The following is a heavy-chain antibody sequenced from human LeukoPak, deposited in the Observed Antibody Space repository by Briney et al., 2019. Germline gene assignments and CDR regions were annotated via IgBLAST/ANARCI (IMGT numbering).Heavy chain of an antibody. CDR3: ARDRGVLPGYFDY. D-gene: IGHD3-10*01. V-gene: IGHV3-64*01. CDR2: ISSNGGST. CDR1: GFTFSSYA. J-gene: IGHJ4*02. Sequence: GGSLRLSCAASGFTFSSYAMHWVRQAPGKGLEYVSTISSNGGSTYYGNSVEGRFTISRDNSKNTLYLQMGRLRAEDMAVYYCARDRGVLPGYFDYWGQGTLVTVSS.